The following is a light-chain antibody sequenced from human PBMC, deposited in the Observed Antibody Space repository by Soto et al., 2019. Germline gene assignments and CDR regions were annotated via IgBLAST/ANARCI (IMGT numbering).Light chain of an antibody. Sequence: QSVTTQPPSVSAAPGQKGTISCSGSSSNIGGNSVSWYQQLPGTAPKLLIYDDDKRPSGIPDRFSGSKSGTSATLGITGFQTEDEADYYCGSWDSSLSAYVFGTGTKLTVL. CDR3: GSWDSSLSAYV. V-gene: IGLV1-51*01. J-gene: IGLJ1*01. CDR2: DDD. CDR1: SSNIGGNS.